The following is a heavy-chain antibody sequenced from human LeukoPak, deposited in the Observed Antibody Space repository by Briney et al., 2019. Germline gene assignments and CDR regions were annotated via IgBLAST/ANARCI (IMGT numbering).Heavy chain of an antibody. V-gene: IGHV3-48*03. CDR2: ISSSGSTI. Sequence: GGPLRLSCAASGFTFSSYEMNWVRQAPGKGLEWVSYISSSGSTIYYADSVKGRFTISRDNAKNSLYLQMNSLRAEDTAVYYCAREGSVVVAARRGYYYYMDVWGKGTTVTVSS. J-gene: IGHJ6*03. D-gene: IGHD2-15*01. CDR1: GFTFSSYE. CDR3: AREGSVVVAARRGYYYYMDV.